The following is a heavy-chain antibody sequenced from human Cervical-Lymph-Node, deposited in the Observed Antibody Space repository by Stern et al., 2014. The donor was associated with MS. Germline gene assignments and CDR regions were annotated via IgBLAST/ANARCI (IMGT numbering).Heavy chain of an antibody. CDR2: MNPNRGNT. Sequence: VQLVQSGAEVKKPGASVKVSCKASGYTFTSYDINWVRQANGQGLEWMGWMNPNRGNTGYAQKFQGRITMTRNTSISTAYMELSSLRSEDTAVYYCARDCKLRRFGSRGWFDPWGQGTLVTVSS. J-gene: IGHJ5*02. CDR3: ARDCKLRRFGSRGWFDP. D-gene: IGHD3-10*01. CDR1: GYTFTSYD. V-gene: IGHV1-8*01.